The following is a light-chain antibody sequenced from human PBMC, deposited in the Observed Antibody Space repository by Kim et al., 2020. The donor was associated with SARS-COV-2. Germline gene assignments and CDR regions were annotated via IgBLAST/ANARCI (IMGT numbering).Light chain of an antibody. CDR1: SDHVGNLG. Sequence: QTATLTCAGNSDHVGNLGAPWLLHHQGHPPKLLSYRNNKRPSGVSERFSASTSGNTASLTITSLQAEDEGDYYCAAWDTSLDVWVFGGGTRLTVL. J-gene: IGLJ3*02. V-gene: IGLV10-54*01. CDR2: RNN. CDR3: AAWDTSLDVWV.